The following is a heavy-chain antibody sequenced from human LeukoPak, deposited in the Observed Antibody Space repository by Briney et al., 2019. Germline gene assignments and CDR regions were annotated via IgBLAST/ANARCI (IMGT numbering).Heavy chain of an antibody. D-gene: IGHD3-22*01. J-gene: IGHJ4*02. CDR2: MNPSGAA. CDR3: ARGVYSDSRDFRYYFDS. CDR1: GGSLSGYY. Sequence: SETLSLTCAVYGGSLSGYYWAWIRQPPGKGLEWIGEMNPSGAANYDPSPKSRVTLSVGTSKNHFSLNLSSVTAADTAAYYCARGVYSDSRDFRYYFDSWGQGVLVTVSS. V-gene: IGHV4-34*01.